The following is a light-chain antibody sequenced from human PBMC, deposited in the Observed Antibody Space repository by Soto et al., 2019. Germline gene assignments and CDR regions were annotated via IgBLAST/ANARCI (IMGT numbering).Light chain of an antibody. Sequence: EIVMTQSPATLSVSPGERATLSCRASQSVSSNLAWYQQKPGRAPRLLIYGASTRVTGVPATFSGSGSGTEFTRTISSLQSEDCEVYSCQQYNNWPPWAFGQGTKVEIK. CDR1: QSVSSN. CDR2: GAS. CDR3: QQYNNWPPWA. V-gene: IGKV3-15*01. J-gene: IGKJ1*01.